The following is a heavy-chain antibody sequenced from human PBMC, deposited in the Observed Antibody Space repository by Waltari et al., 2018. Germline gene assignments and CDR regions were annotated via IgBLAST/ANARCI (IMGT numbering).Heavy chain of an antibody. J-gene: IGHJ2*01. CDR2: INSGGDT. CDR1: GFTVSGHY. V-gene: IGHV3-53*01. Sequence: EVQLVESGGGLIQPGGSLRLSCAASGFTVSGHYMSWVRQAPGKGLEWVSVINSGGDTHDADSVKGRFTISRDNSKNTMYLQMNTLRAEDTALYYCTRDVTGYYYFDLWGRGTLVTVSS. CDR3: TRDVTGYYYFDL.